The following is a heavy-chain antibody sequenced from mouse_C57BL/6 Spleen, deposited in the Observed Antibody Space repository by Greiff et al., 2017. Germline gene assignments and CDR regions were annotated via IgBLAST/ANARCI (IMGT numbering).Heavy chain of an antibody. CDR2: ISYDGSN. J-gene: IGHJ2*01. CDR3: ARGDDYFDY. CDR1: GYSITSGYY. V-gene: IGHV3-6*01. D-gene: IGHD3-3*01. Sequence: DVQLQESGPGLVKPSQSLSLTCSVTGYSITSGYYWNWIRQFPGNKLEWMGYISYDGSNNYNPSLKNRISITRYTSKNQFFLKLNSVTTEDTATYYCARGDDYFDYWGQGTTLTVSS.